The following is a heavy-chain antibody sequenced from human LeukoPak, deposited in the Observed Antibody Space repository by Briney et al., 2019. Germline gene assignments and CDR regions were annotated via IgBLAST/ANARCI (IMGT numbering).Heavy chain of an antibody. V-gene: IGHV3-64*01. CDR3: AREERGLAIDY. J-gene: IGHJ4*02. CDR2: INSNGDST. CDR1: GFTFRNHA. D-gene: IGHD3/OR15-3a*01. Sequence: PGGSLRLSCAASGFTFRNHAMHCVLQAPGKGREYGSAINSNGDSTYYGNSVKGRFTISIDNSKSTLYLQMGSLRPADTAVYYCAREERGLAIDYWGQGALVTVSS.